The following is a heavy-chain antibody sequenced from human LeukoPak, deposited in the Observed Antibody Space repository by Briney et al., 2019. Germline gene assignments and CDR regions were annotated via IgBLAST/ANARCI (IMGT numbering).Heavy chain of an antibody. CDR1: GFTLSSYA. D-gene: IGHD2-15*01. CDR3: AKAPVTTCSGAYCYPFDY. V-gene: IGHV3-23*01. CDR2: ISVSGNT. Sequence: PGGSLRLSCAASGFTLSSYAMSWVRQGPGKGLEWVSAISVSGNTYRADSVKGRFTISRDSYKNTLYLQMNSLRAEDAAVYYCAKAPVTTCSGAYCYPFDYWGQGTLVTVSS. J-gene: IGHJ4*02.